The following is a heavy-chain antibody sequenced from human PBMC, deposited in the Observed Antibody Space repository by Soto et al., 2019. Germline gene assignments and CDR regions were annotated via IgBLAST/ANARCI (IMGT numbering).Heavy chain of an antibody. CDR2: VSHSGGT. CDR3: ARYRQYTFDY. Sequence: SETLCLTCVVYGGSFRGYYWSWIRQSPGKGLEWIGEVSHSGGTNYNPSLKSRVTISIDTSKSQFSLKVNSVTAADTAVYYCARYRQYTFDYWGQGTLVTVSS. V-gene: IGHV4-34*01. J-gene: IGHJ4*02. D-gene: IGHD4-4*01. CDR1: GGSFRGYY.